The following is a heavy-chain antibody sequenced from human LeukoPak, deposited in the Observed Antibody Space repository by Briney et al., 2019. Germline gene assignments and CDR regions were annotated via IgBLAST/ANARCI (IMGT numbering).Heavy chain of an antibody. V-gene: IGHV4-4*07. J-gene: IGHJ4*02. D-gene: IGHD3-22*01. CDR3: ARDYYDSDLYYFDY. CDR2: IYTSGST. Sequence: SETLSLTCTVSGGSISSYYWSWIRQPAGKGLEWIGRIYTSGSTNYNPSLKSRVTISVDTSKNQFSLKLSSVTAADTAVYYCARDYYDSDLYYFDYWGQGTLVTVSS. CDR1: GGSISSYY.